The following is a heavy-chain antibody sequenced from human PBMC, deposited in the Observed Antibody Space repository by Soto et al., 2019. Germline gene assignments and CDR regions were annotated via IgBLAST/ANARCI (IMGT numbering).Heavy chain of an antibody. V-gene: IGHV1-3*01. Sequence: AASVKVSCKASGYIFTSYAMHWVRQAPGQRLEWMGWINAGNGNTKYSQKFQGRVTITRDTSASTAYMELSSLRSEDTAVYYCARSSGWYYFDYWGQRTRVTVSS. CDR3: ARSSGWYYFDY. J-gene: IGHJ4*02. CDR2: INAGNGNT. D-gene: IGHD3-22*01. CDR1: GYIFTSYA.